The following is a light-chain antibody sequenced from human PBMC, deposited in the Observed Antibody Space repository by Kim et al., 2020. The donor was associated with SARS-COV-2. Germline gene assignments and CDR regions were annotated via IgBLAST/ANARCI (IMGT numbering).Light chain of an antibody. Sequence: EIVMTQSPATLSLSPGERATLSCRASQSVSSNLAWYQQKPGQAPRLLIYGASTRATGIPARFSGSGSGTEFTLTISSLQSEDFAVYYCQQYNNWPPRTTFGGGTKVDIK. CDR2: GAS. CDR1: QSVSSN. CDR3: QQYNNWPPRTT. J-gene: IGKJ4*01. V-gene: IGKV3-15*01.